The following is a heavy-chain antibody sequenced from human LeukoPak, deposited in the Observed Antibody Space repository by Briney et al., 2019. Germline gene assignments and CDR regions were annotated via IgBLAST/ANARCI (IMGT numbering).Heavy chain of an antibody. CDR2: ISGSGGDR. CDR1: GFTFSSYA. CDR3: TKDIAAAVPYYFDY. V-gene: IGHV3-23*01. D-gene: IGHD6-13*01. Sequence: PGGSLRLSCGASGFTFSSYAMSWVRQAPGKGLEWVSVISGSGGDRQYEDSVKGRFTISRDNSKNTLYLQMTSLKVDDTAVYYCTKDIAAAVPYYFDYLGQGTLVTDSS. J-gene: IGHJ4*02.